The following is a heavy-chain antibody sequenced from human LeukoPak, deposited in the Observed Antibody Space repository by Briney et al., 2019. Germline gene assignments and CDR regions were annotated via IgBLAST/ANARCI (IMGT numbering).Heavy chain of an antibody. CDR2: ISGSGGST. V-gene: IGHV3-23*01. Sequence: GGSLRLSCAASGFTFSSYAMSWVRQAPGKGLEWVSAISGSGGSTYYADSVKGRFTISRDNSKNTLFLQMDSLRAEDTAVYYCAKGPMTYCSSTSCYYFDYWGQGTLVTVSS. CDR1: GFTFSSYA. CDR3: AKGPMTYCSSTSCYYFDY. D-gene: IGHD2-2*01. J-gene: IGHJ4*02.